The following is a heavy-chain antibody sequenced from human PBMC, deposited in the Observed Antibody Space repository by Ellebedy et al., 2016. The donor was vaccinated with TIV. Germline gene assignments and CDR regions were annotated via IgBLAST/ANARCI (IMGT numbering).Heavy chain of an antibody. CDR2: IYYSGST. J-gene: IGHJ4*02. CDR1: GGSISSYY. CDR3: ARGGYYSNYFDY. Sequence: MPSETLSLTCTVSGGSISSYYWSWIRQPPGKGLKWIGYIYYSGSTNYNPSLKSRVTISVDTSKNQFSLKLSSVTAADTAVYYCARGGYYSNYFDYWGQGTLVTVSS. D-gene: IGHD3-22*01. V-gene: IGHV4-59*08.